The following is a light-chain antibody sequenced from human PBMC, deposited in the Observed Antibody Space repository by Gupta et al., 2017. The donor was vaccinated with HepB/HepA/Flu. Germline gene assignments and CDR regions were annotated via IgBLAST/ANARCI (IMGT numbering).Light chain of an antibody. CDR3: QQYYSTPLN. CDR1: QSVFYSSNNNNY. J-gene: IGKJ4*01. CDR2: WAS. Sequence: DIVMTQSPDSLAVSLGERATVNCKSSQSVFYSSNNNNYLAWYQQKPGQPPKLLIYWASARESGVPERLSGSGSGTDFTLTISSRQAEDVAVYYGQQYYSTPLNLGGGTKVEIK. V-gene: IGKV4-1*01.